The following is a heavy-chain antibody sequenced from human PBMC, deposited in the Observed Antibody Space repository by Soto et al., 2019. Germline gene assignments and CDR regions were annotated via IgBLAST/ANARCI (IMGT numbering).Heavy chain of an antibody. D-gene: IGHD3-22*01. CDR1: GYTFTSYF. J-gene: IGHJ4*02. Sequence: QVQLVQSGAEVKKPGASVKVSCKASGYTFTSYFIHWVRQAPGQGLEWMGIINPNGGSTSYAQKFQGRVTMPRDTSTSTVYMELSSLRSEDTAVYYCARESDDSRTFDYWGQGTLVTVSS. CDR3: ARESDDSRTFDY. V-gene: IGHV1-46*01. CDR2: INPNGGST.